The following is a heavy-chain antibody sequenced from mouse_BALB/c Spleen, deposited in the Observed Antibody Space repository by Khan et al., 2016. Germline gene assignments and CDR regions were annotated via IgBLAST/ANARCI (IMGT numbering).Heavy chain of an antibody. CDR3: ARAGYYGYLTY. J-gene: IGHJ3*01. CDR1: GFDFSRYW. Sequence: EVKLEESGGGLVHSGGSLKLSCAASGFDFSRYWMSWVRQAPGKGLEWIGEINPDSYTINYTPSLKDKFIISRDNAKNTLYLQMSKVRSEDTALYYCARAGYYGYLTYWGQGTLVTVSA. CDR2: INPDSYTI. V-gene: IGHV4-1*02. D-gene: IGHD1-1*01.